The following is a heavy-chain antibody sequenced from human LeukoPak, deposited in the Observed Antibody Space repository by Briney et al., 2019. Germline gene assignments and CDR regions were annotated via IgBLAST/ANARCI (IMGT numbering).Heavy chain of an antibody. Sequence: GGSLRLSCAASGFTFSNYSMNWVRQAPGKGLEWVSSISSSSSYIYYADSVKGRFTISRDNAKNSLYLQMNSLRAEDTAVYYCASRRYSSGWFDDYWGQGTLVTVSS. CDR3: ASRRYSSGWFDDY. V-gene: IGHV3-21*01. CDR2: ISSSSSYI. D-gene: IGHD6-19*01. CDR1: GFTFSNYS. J-gene: IGHJ4*02.